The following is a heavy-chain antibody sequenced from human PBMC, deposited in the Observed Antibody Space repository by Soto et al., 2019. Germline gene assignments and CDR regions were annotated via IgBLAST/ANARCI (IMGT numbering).Heavy chain of an antibody. CDR1: GGSISSYY. Sequence: SLTCTVSGGSISSYYWSWIRQPAGKGLEWIGRIYTSGSTNYNPSLKRRVTMSVDTSKHQFSLKLSSVTAADTAVYYCASLRSGSYFDDWGQGTLVTVSS. D-gene: IGHD1-26*01. CDR3: ASLRSGSYFDD. J-gene: IGHJ4*02. V-gene: IGHV4-4*07. CDR2: IYTSGST.